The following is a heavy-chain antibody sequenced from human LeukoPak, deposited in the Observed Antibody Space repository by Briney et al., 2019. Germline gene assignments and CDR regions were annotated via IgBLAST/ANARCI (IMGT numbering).Heavy chain of an antibody. J-gene: IGHJ6*03. V-gene: IGHV4-59*01. CDR3: ARVTAARFTYYYYYMDV. Sequence: SETLSLTCTVSGGSISSYYWSWIRQPPGKGLEWIGYIYYSGSTNYNPSLKSRVTISVDTSKNQFSLTLSSVTAADTAVYYCARVTAARFTYYYYYMDVWGKGTTVTVSS. D-gene: IGHD6-6*01. CDR1: GGSISSYY. CDR2: IYYSGST.